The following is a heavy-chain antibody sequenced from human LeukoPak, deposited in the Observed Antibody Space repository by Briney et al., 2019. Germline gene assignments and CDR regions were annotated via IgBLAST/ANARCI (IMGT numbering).Heavy chain of an antibody. Sequence: SETLSLTCTVSGGSISSYYWSWIRQPPGKGLEWIGYIYYSGSTNYNPSLKSRVTISVDTSKNQFSLKLSSVTAADTAVYYCARVYSTSYYYYYMDVWGKGTTVTVSS. CDR2: IYYSGST. D-gene: IGHD2-2*01. J-gene: IGHJ6*03. CDR1: GGSISSYY. CDR3: ARVYSTSYYYYYMDV. V-gene: IGHV4-59*01.